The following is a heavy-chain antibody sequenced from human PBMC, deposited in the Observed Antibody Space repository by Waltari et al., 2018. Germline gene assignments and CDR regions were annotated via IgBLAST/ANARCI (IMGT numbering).Heavy chain of an antibody. CDR1: GGSISSSSYY. CDR3: ARDRDGDYWYFDL. J-gene: IGHJ2*01. Sequence: QLQLQESGPGLVKPSETLSLTCTVSGGSISSSSYYWGWLRQPPGKGLEWIGSIYYSGSTYYNPSLKSRVTISVDTSKNQFSLKLSSVTAADTAVYYCARDRDGDYWYFDLWGRGTLVTVSS. V-gene: IGHV4-39*07. CDR2: IYYSGST. D-gene: IGHD4-17*01.